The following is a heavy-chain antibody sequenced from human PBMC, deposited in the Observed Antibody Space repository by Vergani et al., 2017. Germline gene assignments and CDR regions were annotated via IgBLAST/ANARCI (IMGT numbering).Heavy chain of an antibody. V-gene: IGHV3-53*01. Sequence: EVQLVESGGGLIQPGGSLRLSCAASGFTVSSNYMSWVRQAPGKGLEWVSVIYSGGSTYYADSVKGRFTISRDYSKNTLYLQMNSLRAEDTAVYYCARAYYDFWSGFFSGYYFDYWGQGTLVTVSS. CDR1: GFTVSSNY. CDR2: IYSGGST. J-gene: IGHJ4*02. D-gene: IGHD3-3*01. CDR3: ARAYYDFWSGFFSGYYFDY.